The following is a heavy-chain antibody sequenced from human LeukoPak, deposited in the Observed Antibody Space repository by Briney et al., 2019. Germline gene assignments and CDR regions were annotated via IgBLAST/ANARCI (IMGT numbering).Heavy chain of an antibody. CDR1: GFTFSSYW. V-gene: IGHV3-74*01. Sequence: TGGSLRLSCAASGFTFSSYWMHWVRQAPGKGLVWVSRIRSDGSSTSYADSVKGRFTISRDNAKNTLFLQMNSLRAEDTAVYYCARDPGNYFYYYGMDVWGQGTTVTVSS. CDR3: ARDPGNYFYYYGMDV. J-gene: IGHJ6*02. CDR2: IRSDGSST.